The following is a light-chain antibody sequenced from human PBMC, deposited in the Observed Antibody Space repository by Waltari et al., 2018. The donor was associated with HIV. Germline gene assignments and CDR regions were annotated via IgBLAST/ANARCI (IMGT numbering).Light chain of an antibody. J-gene: IGLJ3*02. V-gene: IGLV1-40*01. Sequence: HSVLTHPPSVSAAPGQRVTISRTASTPTIGPRHDAHRYQQIPGTAPKLLIYGNSHRPSGVPDRFAGSKSGTSASLAITGLQAEDEADYYCQSYDSSLSVWVFGGGTKLTVL. CDR2: GNS. CDR3: QSYDSSLSVWV. CDR1: TPTIGPRHD.